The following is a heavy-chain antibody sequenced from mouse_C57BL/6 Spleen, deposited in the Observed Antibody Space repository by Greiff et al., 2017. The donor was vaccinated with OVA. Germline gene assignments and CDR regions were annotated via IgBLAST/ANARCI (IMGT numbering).Heavy chain of an antibody. CDR3: ARSDYGSSYEGADAMDY. Sequence: VQLQQPGAELVKPGASVKMSCKASGYTFTSYWITWVKQRPGQGLEWIGDIYPGSGSTNYNEKFKSKATLTVDTSSSTAYMQLSSLTSEDSAVYYCARSDYGSSYEGADAMDYWGQGTSVTVSS. CDR2: IYPGSGST. D-gene: IGHD1-1*01. V-gene: IGHV1-55*01. J-gene: IGHJ4*01. CDR1: GYTFTSYW.